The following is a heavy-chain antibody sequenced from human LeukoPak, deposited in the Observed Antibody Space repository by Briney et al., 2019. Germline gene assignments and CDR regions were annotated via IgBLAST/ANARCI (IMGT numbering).Heavy chain of an antibody. CDR1: GFPISSYP. CDR2: VPYDGNNK. V-gene: IGHV3-30*04. J-gene: IGHJ3*02. D-gene: IGHD3-10*01. CDR3: ARVDGSGSPDAFDI. Sequence: PGGSLRLSCAASGFPISSYPIHWVRQAPGKGLEWVAVVPYDGNNKYYADSVKGRFSISRDNSRNTLYLQMNSLRVEDTALYYCARVDGSGSPDAFDIWGQGTMVTVSS.